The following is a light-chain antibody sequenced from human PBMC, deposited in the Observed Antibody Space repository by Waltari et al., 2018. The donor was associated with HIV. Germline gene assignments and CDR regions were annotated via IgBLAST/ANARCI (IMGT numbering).Light chain of an antibody. CDR1: QNVGSS. CDR3: QQYNVWPLT. CDR2: GAS. Sequence: EVVMTQSPATLSVSPGERATLSCRASQNVGSSLAWYQQKPGQAPRLLIHGASTRTTDVPAGFSGSGYGTEFTLTISSLQSEDIALYYCQQYNVWPLTFGGGTTVEIE. V-gene: IGKV3-15*01. J-gene: IGKJ4*01.